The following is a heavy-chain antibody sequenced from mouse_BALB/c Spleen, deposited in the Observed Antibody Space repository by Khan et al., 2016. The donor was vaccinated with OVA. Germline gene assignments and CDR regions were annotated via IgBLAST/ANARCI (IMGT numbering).Heavy chain of an antibody. J-gene: IGHJ3*01. CDR2: ISSGGSYT. CDR3: ARLAYYYNSAGFAY. CDR1: GFTFSTYG. D-gene: IGHD1-1*02. V-gene: IGHV5-6*01. Sequence: EVKLMESGGDLVKPGGSLKLSCAASGFTFSTYGMSWVRQTPDKRLEWVATISSGGSYTYYRDSVKGRVTISRDNAKNTLYLQMSSLKSEDTAMYYCARLAYYYNSAGFAYWGQGTLVTVSA.